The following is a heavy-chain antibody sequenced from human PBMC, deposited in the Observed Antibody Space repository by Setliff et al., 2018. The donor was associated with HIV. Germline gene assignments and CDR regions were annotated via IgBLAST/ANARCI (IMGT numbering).Heavy chain of an antibody. CDR2: ITLYNGNT. V-gene: IGHV1-45*02. D-gene: IGHD6-19*01. CDR3: VPLLLAVAGTRFSGFFDY. CDR1: GYTLTYCS. J-gene: IGHJ4*02. Sequence: GASVKVSCKASGYTLTYCSLHWLQQAPGQGLERMRWITLYNGNTNYAKKFQSRVTITRDMSLRTACIELSSLRSEDSAVYYWVPLLLAVAGTRFSGFFDYWGQGTLVTVSS.